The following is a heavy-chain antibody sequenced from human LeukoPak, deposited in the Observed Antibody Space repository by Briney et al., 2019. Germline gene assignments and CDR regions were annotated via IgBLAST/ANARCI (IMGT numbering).Heavy chain of an antibody. CDR1: GGSISSYY. Sequence: PSETLSLTCTVSGGSISSYYWSWIRQPAGKGLEWIGRIYSTGGHNYNPSLKSRVTMSVDTSKNQFSLRLRSVTAADTAVYYCASWGGCGGDCPTWNWFDPWGQGTLVTVSS. V-gene: IGHV4-4*07. J-gene: IGHJ5*02. CDR2: IYSTGGH. D-gene: IGHD2-21*02. CDR3: ASWGGCGGDCPTWNWFDP.